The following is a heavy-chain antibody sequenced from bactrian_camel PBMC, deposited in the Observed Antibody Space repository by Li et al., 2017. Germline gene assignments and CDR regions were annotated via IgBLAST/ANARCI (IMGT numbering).Heavy chain of an antibody. Sequence: QVQLVESGGDLVQPGGSLRLSCAASGFTFSSYWTHWVRQAPGKEREGVAAIDSDGIASYADSVKGRFTVSRDNANNTVNLMMNSLKPEDTGMYYCAAWAFSVCTVATGLSMNQWWGQGTQVTVS. D-gene: IGHD6*01. CDR1: GFTFSSYW. CDR3: AAWAFSVCTVATGLSMNQW. V-gene: IGHV3S26*01. CDR2: IDSDGIA. J-gene: IGHJ4*01.